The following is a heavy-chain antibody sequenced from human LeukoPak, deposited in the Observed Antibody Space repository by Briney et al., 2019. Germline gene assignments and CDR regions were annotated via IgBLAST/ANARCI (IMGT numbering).Heavy chain of an antibody. CDR1: GGSIMSHH. D-gene: IGHD1-1*01. V-gene: IGHV4-59*11. CDR2: TFYTGAT. CDR3: AKRDRGGWFDP. Sequence: SETLSLTCTVSGGSIMSHHWTWIRQAPGKRLEWIGYTFYTGATYYNPSLRSRVTISIDTSKNQFSLKVTSVTTADTAVYYCAKRDRGGWFDPWGQGTLVSVSS. J-gene: IGHJ5*02.